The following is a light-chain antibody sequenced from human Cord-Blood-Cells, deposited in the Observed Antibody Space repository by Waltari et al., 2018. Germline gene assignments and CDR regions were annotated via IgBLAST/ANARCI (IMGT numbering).Light chain of an antibody. J-gene: IGKJ4*01. Sequence: DLQMTQPPSTLSASVGDRVTITCRASQSISSWLAWYQQKPGKAPKLLIYKASSLESGVPSRFSGSGSGTEFTLTISSLQPDDFATYYCQQYNSYLLTFGGGTKVEIK. CDR2: KAS. CDR1: QSISSW. V-gene: IGKV1-5*03. CDR3: QQYNSYLLT.